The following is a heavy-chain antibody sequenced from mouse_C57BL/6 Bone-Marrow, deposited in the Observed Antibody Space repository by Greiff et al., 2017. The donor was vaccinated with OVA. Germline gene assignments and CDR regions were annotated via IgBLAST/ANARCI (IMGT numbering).Heavy chain of an antibody. Sequence: EVQLQQSGPELVKPGASVKMSCKASGYTFTDYNMHWVKQSHGKSLEWIGYINPNNGGTSYNQKFKGKATLTVNKSSSTAYMELRSLTSECSAVYYGARSYYSNPYWYFEVWGTGTTVTVSS. CDR1: GYTFTDYN. CDR2: INPNNGGT. V-gene: IGHV1-22*01. J-gene: IGHJ1*03. D-gene: IGHD2-5*01. CDR3: ARSYYSNPYWYFEV.